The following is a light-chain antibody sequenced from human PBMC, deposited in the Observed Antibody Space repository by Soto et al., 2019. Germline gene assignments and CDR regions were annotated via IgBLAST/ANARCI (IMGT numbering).Light chain of an antibody. V-gene: IGLV1-47*02. CDR1: SSDIGRHY. Sequence: QPVLTQPPSASGTPGQRVTISCSGSSSDIGRHYVYWYQQLPGRAPKLLIHSNDQRPSGVPDRFSGSKSGTSASLAISGLRSEDEADYYCAAWDDRHSYVFGFGTKLTVL. CDR3: AAWDDRHSYV. CDR2: SND. J-gene: IGLJ1*01.